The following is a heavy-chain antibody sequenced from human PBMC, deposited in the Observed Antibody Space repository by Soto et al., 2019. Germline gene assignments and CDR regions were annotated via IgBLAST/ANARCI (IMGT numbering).Heavy chain of an antibody. CDR1: GYTFTGHY. D-gene: IGHD1-26*01. J-gene: IGHJ4*02. Sequence: AASVKVSCKASGYTFTGHYIHWVRQAPEQGPEWMGEIGPESGATRYARRFQGRVTMTRDMSITTVYMELNNLSPDDTAVYYCGRGRSGQIVVFYWGQGTPVTVSS. CDR2: IGPESGAT. CDR3: GRGRSGQIVVFY. V-gene: IGHV1-2*02.